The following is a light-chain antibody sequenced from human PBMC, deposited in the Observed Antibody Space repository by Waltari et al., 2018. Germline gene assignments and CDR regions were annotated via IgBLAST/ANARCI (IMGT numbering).Light chain of an antibody. Sequence: EIVLTQSPGTLSLSPGERATLSCRASPRVSKYLAWYQQKPGQAPRLLIYDASIRATGIPDRFSGSGSGTDFSLTISRLEPEDFAVYYCQKYVNLPATFGQGTKVEIK. CDR2: DAS. J-gene: IGKJ1*01. V-gene: IGKV3-20*01. CDR3: QKYVNLPAT. CDR1: PRVSKY.